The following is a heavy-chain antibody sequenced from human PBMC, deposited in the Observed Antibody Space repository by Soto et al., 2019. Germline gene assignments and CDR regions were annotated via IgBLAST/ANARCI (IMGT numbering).Heavy chain of an antibody. D-gene: IGHD3-22*01. Sequence: EVQLVESGGGLVQPGGSLRLSCAASGFTFSDHYMDWVRQAPGKGLEWVDRTRNKANSYTTEYATSVKGRFTISRDDSKNSLYRQTNSLKTEHTAVYYCASARGDSSGYYDYWGQGTLVTLSS. CDR1: GFTFSDHY. CDR3: ASARGDSSGYYDY. V-gene: IGHV3-72*01. CDR2: TRNKANSYTT. J-gene: IGHJ4*02.